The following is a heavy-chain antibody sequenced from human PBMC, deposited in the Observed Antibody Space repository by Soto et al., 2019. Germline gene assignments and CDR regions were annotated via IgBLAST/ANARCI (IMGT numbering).Heavy chain of an antibody. Sequence: GGSLRLSCVASGFTFSSSFMGWVRQAPGKGLEWVANINQDGGGTYYVDSVQGRFTISRDNAKDSLYLQMNSLRGEDTAVYYCARYFRGSGRYFFDYWGQGTLVTVSS. CDR3: ARYFRGSGRYFFDY. D-gene: IGHD6-19*01. CDR1: GFTFSSSF. V-gene: IGHV3-7*03. CDR2: INQDGGGT. J-gene: IGHJ4*02.